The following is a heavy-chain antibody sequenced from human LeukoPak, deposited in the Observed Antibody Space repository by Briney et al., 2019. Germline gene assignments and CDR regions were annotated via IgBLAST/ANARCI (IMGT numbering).Heavy chain of an antibody. D-gene: IGHD7-27*01. V-gene: IGHV4-31*03. Sequence: SETLSLTCTVSGGSISSGGYYWSWIRQHPGKGLEWIGYIYYSGSTYYNPSLKSRVTISVDTSKNQFSLKLSSVTAADTAVYYCARDTPANWGSNAFGIWGQGTMVTVSS. CDR3: ARDTPANWGSNAFGI. J-gene: IGHJ3*02. CDR1: GGSISSGGYY. CDR2: IYYSGST.